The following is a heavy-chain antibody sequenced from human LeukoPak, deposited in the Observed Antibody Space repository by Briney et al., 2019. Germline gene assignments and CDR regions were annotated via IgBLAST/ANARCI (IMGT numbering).Heavy chain of an antibody. CDR1: GFTFSDYW. V-gene: IGHV3-7*01. CDR3: ARESPVNWFDP. J-gene: IGHJ5*02. CDR2: IKQDGSEK. Sequence: GGSLRLSCAASGFTFSDYWMSWVRLAPGKGLEWVANIKQDGSEKYYVDSVKGRFTISRDNAKNSLYLQMNSLRAEDTAVYYCARESPVNWFDPWGQGTLVTVSS.